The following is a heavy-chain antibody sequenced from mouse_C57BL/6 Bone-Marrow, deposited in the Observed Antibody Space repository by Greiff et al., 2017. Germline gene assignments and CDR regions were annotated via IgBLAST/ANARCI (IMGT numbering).Heavy chain of an antibody. J-gene: IGHJ2*01. CDR2: IDPEIGDP. V-gene: IGHV14-4*01. Sequence: EVQLQQSGAELVRPGASVKLSCTASGFNIKDDYIHWVKQRPEQGLEWLGWIDPEIGDPEYASKFQGKATITSDTSSNPAYLQLSSLTSEDTAVYYCSSFDGNYFDFWGQGTPLTGAS. CDR3: SSFDGNYFDF. D-gene: IGHD2-3*01. CDR1: GFNIKDDY.